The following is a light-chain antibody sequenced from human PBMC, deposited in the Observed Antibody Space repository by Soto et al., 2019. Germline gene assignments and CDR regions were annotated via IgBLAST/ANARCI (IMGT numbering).Light chain of an antibody. CDR3: KRSCSTPRT. V-gene: IGKV4-1*01. CDR2: WAS. Sequence: DIVMTQSPDSLAVSLGERATINCRSSQSVLYSSNNKNYLAWYQQKPGQPPKLLIYWASTRESGVHDGFRGSRSGVDFTLTISSLKAGDAASAHCKRSCSTPRTFGQATKGEIK. J-gene: IGKJ1*01. CDR1: QSVLYSSNNKNY.